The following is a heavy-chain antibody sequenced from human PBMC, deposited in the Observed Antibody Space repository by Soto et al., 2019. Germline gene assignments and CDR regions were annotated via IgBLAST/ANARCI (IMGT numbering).Heavy chain of an antibody. V-gene: IGHV3-21*01. Sequence: EVQLVESGGGLVKPGGSLRLSCAASGFTFSSYAMNWVRQAPGKGLEWVSSISSGSSYIYSADSVKGRFTISRDNAKNSLYLQMNSLRAEDTAVYYCASSLTAVTPADYWGQGTLVTVSS. CDR2: ISSGSSYI. CDR3: ASSLTAVTPADY. CDR1: GFTFSSYA. D-gene: IGHD4-17*01. J-gene: IGHJ4*02.